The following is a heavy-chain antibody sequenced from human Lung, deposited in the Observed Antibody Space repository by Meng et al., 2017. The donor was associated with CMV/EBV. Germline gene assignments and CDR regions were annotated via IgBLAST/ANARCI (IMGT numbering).Heavy chain of an antibody. V-gene: IGHV3-30-3*01. CDR2: ISYDGSNK. CDR3: ARGGYSSSSGAVDI. Sequence: GGSLRLXCAASGFTFSSYAMHWVRQAPGKGLEWVAVISYDGSNKYYADSVKGRFTISRDNSKNTLYLQMNSLRAEDTAVYYCARGGYSSSSGAVDIWGQGTXVTVSS. J-gene: IGHJ3*02. CDR1: GFTFSSYA. D-gene: IGHD6-6*01.